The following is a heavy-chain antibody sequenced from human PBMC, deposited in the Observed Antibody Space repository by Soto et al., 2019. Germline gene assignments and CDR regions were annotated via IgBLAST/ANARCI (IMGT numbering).Heavy chain of an antibody. CDR3: ARVWIGRAPDNSELLASLYYYSYGMDV. D-gene: IGHD2-15*01. CDR1: GGTFSSYA. V-gene: IGHV1-69*01. J-gene: IGHJ6*02. Sequence: QVQLVQSGAEVKKPGSSVKVSCKASGGTFSSYAISWVRQAPGQGLEWMGGIIPIFGTANYAQKFQGRVTITADESTSTGYMELNSLRSEDTAVYYCARVWIGRAPDNSELLASLYYYSYGMDVWGQGTTVTVSS. CDR2: IIPIFGTA.